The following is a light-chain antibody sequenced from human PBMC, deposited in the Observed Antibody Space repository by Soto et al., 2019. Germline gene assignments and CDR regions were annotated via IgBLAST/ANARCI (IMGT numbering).Light chain of an antibody. CDR1: QSVSSK. CDR2: SAS. Sequence: EIVMTQSPATLSLSPGQRATLSCRASQSVSSKLAWYQQRPGQAPRLLIYSASTRATGIPARFSGSGSGTDFTLTISRLEPEDFAVYYCQQYGSSGTFGQGTKVDIK. V-gene: IGKV3-15*01. J-gene: IGKJ1*01. CDR3: QQYGSSGT.